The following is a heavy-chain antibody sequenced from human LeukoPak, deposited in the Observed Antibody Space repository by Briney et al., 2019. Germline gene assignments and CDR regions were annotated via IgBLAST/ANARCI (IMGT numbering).Heavy chain of an antibody. V-gene: IGHV4-39*01. CDR1: GRSIGSSRNY. CDR3: ARQTRFLEWLPTKWYDP. CDR2: IYYSAST. J-gene: IGHJ5*02. Sequence: SETHSLTCTVAGRSIGSSRNYWGWIRQPPGKRLEWIGSIYYSASTYYNPSLKSRVTIFVDTAKNQFSLELSSVTAADTAVYYCARQTRFLEWLPTKWYDPWGQGTLVTVSS. D-gene: IGHD3-3*01.